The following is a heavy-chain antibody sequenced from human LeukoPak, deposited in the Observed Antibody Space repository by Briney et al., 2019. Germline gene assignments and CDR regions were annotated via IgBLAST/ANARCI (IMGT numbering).Heavy chain of an antibody. V-gene: IGHV3-74*01. CDR3: ARGDEESLDH. CDR2: IYTDGSYT. CDR1: GFVFSSYW. Sequence: TGGSLRLSCAASGFVFSSYWMHWVRQAPGKGLVWVSRIYTDGSYTNYADSVKGRFTISRDNAKNTLSLHMNSLRAEDMAVYYCARGDEESLDHWGQGTLVTVS. J-gene: IGHJ4*02.